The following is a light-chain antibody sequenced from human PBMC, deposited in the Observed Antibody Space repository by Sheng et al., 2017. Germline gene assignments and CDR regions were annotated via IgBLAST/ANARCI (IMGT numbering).Light chain of an antibody. CDR2: SAS. Sequence: DIQMTQSPSSLSASVGDRITITCRASENIASFVNWYQQKPGRAPKLLIYSASILQSGVPSTFRGSGSGTDYTLTISSLQPEDFATYYCQQSYTAPWTFGQGTKVEIK. CDR3: QQSYTAPWT. V-gene: IGKV1-39*01. CDR1: ENIASF. J-gene: IGKJ1*01.